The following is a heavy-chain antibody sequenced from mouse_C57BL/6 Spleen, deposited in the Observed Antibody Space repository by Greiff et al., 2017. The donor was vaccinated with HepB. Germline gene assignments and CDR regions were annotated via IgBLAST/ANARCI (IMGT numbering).Heavy chain of an antibody. CDR3: ARYDDYGRFDY. D-gene: IGHD1-1*01. CDR2: FYPGSGSI. CDR1: GYTFTEYS. Sequence: VQLQQSGAELVKPGVSVKLSCKASGYTFTEYSIHWVKQRPGQGLEWIGWFYPGSGSIKYNEKFKDKATLTADKSSSTAYMELSRVTSEDSAVYCCARYDDYGRFDYWGQGTTLTVSA. J-gene: IGHJ2*01. V-gene: IGHV1-62-2*01.